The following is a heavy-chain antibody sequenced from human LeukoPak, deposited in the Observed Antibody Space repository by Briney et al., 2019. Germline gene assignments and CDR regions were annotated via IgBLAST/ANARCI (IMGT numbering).Heavy chain of an antibody. CDR2: ISAYNGNT. CDR3: ASSLGQQLVRDYYYYYGMDV. D-gene: IGHD6-13*01. Sequence: ASVKVSCKASGYTFTSYGISWVRQAPGQGLEWMGWISAYNGNTSYAQKLQGRVTMTTDTSTSTAYMELRSLRSDDTAVYYCASSLGQQLVRDYYYYYGMDVWGQGTTVTVSS. J-gene: IGHJ6*02. CDR1: GYTFTSYG. V-gene: IGHV1-18*01.